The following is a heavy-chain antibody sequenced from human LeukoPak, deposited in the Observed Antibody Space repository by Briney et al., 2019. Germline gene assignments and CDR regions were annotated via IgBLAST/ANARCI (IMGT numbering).Heavy chain of an antibody. CDR2: IRTKTNNSAT. CDR1: GFTFSGSA. D-gene: IGHD5-18*01. CDR3: TTGDTAMVYGY. J-gene: IGHJ4*02. V-gene: IGHV3-73*01. Sequence: GGSLRLSCAASGFTFSGSAIHWVRQASGRGLEWVGRIRTKTNNSATAYAASVKGRFAISRDDSKNTLYLQMNSLKTEDTAVYYCTTGDTAMVYGYWGQGTLVTVSS.